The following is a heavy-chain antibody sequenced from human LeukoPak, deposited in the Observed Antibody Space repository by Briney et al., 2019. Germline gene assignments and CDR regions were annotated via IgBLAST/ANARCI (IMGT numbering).Heavy chain of an antibody. Sequence: GGTLRLSCAASGFTFSSYGMSWVRQAPGKGLEWVSAISGSGGSTYYADSVKGRFTISRDNSKNTLYLQMNSLRAEDTAVYYCAKGERGLRYFDWLTLFDYWGQGTLVTVSS. J-gene: IGHJ4*02. D-gene: IGHD3-9*01. V-gene: IGHV3-23*01. CDR1: GFTFSSYG. CDR3: AKGERGLRYFDWLTLFDY. CDR2: ISGSGGST.